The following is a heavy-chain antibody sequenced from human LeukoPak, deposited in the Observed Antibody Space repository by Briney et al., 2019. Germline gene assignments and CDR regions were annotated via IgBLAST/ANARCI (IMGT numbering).Heavy chain of an antibody. CDR1: GGTFSSYA. CDR3: ARWGDPYYFDY. Sequence: ASVKVSCKASGGTFSSYAISWVRQAPGQGLEWMGWISAYNGNTNYAQKLQGRVTMTTDTSTSTAYMELRSLRSDDTAVYYCARWGDPYYFDYWGQGTLVTVSS. CDR2: ISAYNGNT. J-gene: IGHJ4*02. D-gene: IGHD3-16*01. V-gene: IGHV1-18*01.